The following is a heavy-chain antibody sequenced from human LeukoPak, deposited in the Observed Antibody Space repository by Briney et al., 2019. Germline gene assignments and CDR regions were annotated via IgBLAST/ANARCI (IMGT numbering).Heavy chain of an antibody. Sequence: PGGSLRLSCAASGFTFSSYAVHWVRQAPGKGLEWVAVISYDGSNKYYADSVKGRFTISRDNSKNTLYLQMNSLRAEDTAVYYCARVNRCSSTSCYIYGMDVWGKGTTVTVSS. CDR3: ARVNRCSSTSCYIYGMDV. J-gene: IGHJ6*04. CDR1: GFTFSSYA. V-gene: IGHV3-30*04. D-gene: IGHD2-2*02. CDR2: ISYDGSNK.